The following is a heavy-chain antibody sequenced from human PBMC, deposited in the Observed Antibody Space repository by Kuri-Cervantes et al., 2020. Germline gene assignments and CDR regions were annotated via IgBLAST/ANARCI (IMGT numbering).Heavy chain of an antibody. CDR3: ARALRYYDSSGYYMKRPASWFDP. Sequence: LRLSCAVSGGSISSGGYYWSWIRQHPGKGLEWIGYIYYSGSTYYNPSLKSRVTISVDTSKNQFSLKLSSVTAADTAVYYCARALRYYDSSGYYMKRPASWFDPWGQGTLVTVSS. D-gene: IGHD3-22*01. CDR2: IYYSGST. J-gene: IGHJ5*02. CDR1: GGSISSGGYY. V-gene: IGHV4-31*11.